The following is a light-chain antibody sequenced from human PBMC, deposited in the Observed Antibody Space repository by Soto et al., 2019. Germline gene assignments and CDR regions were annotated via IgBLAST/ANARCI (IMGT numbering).Light chain of an antibody. J-gene: IGLJ2*01. CDR3: QSYDSSLSVV. CDR2: GNN. CDR1: SSNIGAGYD. V-gene: IGLV1-40*01. Sequence: QSVLTQPPSVSGAPGQRVTISCTGSSSNIGAGYDVHWYQQLPGTAPKILIYGNNNRPSGVPDRFSGSKSGTSASLAITGLQAGDEADYYCQSYDSSLSVVFGGGTKLTVL.